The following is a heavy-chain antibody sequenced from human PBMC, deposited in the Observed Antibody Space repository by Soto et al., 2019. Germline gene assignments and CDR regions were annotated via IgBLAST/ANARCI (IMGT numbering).Heavy chain of an antibody. CDR2: ITPMFGTA. D-gene: IGHD6-19*01. CDR1: GGTFSRYA. V-gene: IGHV1-69*12. Sequence: QVQLVQSGAEVKKYGSSVKVSCKASGGTFSRYAISWVRQAPGQGLEWLGGITPMFGTANYAQRFQGRATITAEESTSTAYMQLSSLRSDDTAVYYCDTTLGLAVAGTGRFDLWGRGTLVTVSS. J-gene: IGHJ2*01. CDR3: DTTLGLAVAGTGRFDL.